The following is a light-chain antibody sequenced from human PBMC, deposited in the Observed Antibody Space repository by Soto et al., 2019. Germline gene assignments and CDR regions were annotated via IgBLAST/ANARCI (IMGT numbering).Light chain of an antibody. J-gene: IGKJ3*01. V-gene: IGKV1-5*03. CDR2: RAS. Sequence: DIQMTQSPSTLSASVGDRVTITCRASQSINTWLAWYQQKPGKAPKLLIYRASTLESGVPSRFSGSGSGTVFTLTISSLPTDDFSTYYCQHYSTYSVTFGAGTKVDI. CDR3: QHYSTYSVT. CDR1: QSINTW.